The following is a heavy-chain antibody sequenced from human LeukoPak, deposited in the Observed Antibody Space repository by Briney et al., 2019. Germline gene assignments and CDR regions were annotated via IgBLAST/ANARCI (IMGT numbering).Heavy chain of an antibody. CDR3: ARGVYIAAAQYGY. D-gene: IGHD6-13*01. V-gene: IGHV4-59*01. CDR1: GGSISSYY. CDR2: IYYSGTT. J-gene: IGHJ4*02. Sequence: SETLSPTCTVSGGSISSYYWSWIRQPPGKGLEWIGYIYYSGTTNYNPSLKSRVSISVDTSKNQFSLKLSSVTAADTAVYYCARGVYIAAAQYGYWGQGTLVTVSS.